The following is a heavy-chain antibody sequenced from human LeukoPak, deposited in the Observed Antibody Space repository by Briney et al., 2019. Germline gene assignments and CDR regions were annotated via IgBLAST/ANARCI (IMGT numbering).Heavy chain of an antibody. CDR1: GFSFSSYA. D-gene: IGHD6-19*01. V-gene: IGHV3-7*03. Sequence: GRSLRLSCAASGFSFSSYAMSWARQAPGKGLEWVASIKEDGSEIYYVESVKGRFTISRDNAKNSLYLQMNSLRVEDTAVYYCARDKMAGAVTGSLFDSWGQGTLVTVSS. J-gene: IGHJ4*02. CDR2: IKEDGSEI. CDR3: ARDKMAGAVTGSLFDS.